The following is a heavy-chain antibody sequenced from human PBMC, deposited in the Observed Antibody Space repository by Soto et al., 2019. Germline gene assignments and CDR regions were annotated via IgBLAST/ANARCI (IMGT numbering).Heavy chain of an antibody. V-gene: IGHV3-11*06. CDR3: VRGRGGD. CDR2: ISNSGTYT. CDR1: GFTFSDYY. D-gene: IGHD3-10*01. J-gene: IGHJ4*02. Sequence: QAQLVESGGDLVKPGGSLRLSCAASGFTFSDYYMTWIRQAPGKGLEWISYISNSGTYTNYADSVKGRFTISRGNAKNSLYLRMTGLRAEDTAVYYCVRGRGGDWGQGTLVTVSS.